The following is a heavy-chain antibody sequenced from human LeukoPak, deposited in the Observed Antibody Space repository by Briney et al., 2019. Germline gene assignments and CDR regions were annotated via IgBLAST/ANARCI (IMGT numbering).Heavy chain of an antibody. D-gene: IGHD6-19*01. J-gene: IGHJ2*01. CDR3: ARDRGGSGWYWYFDL. Sequence: GASVKVSCKASGYTFTSYGISWVRQAPGQGLEWMGWISGYNGNTNYAQKLQGRVTMTTDTSTSTAYMELRSLRSDDTAVFYCARDRGGSGWYWYFDLWGRGTLVTVSS. CDR1: GYTFTSYG. CDR2: ISGYNGNT. V-gene: IGHV1-18*01.